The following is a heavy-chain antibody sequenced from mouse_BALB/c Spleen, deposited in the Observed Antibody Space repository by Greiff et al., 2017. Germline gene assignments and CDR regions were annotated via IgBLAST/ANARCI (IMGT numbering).Heavy chain of an antibody. CDR2: INPSNGGT. Sequence: VQLQQPGAELVKPGASVKLSCKASGYTFTSYYMYWVKQRPGQGLEWIGGINPSNGGTNFNEKFKSKATLTVDKSSSTAYMQLSSLTSEDSAVYYCARSDGYLFAYWGQGTLVTVSA. V-gene: IGHV1S81*02. D-gene: IGHD2-3*01. CDR1: GYTFTSYY. CDR3: ARSDGYLFAY. J-gene: IGHJ3*01.